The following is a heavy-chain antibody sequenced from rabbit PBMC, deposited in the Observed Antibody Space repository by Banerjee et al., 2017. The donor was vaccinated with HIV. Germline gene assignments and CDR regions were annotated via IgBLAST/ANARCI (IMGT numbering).Heavy chain of an antibody. CDR1: GFSFSSSYW. CDR3: ARWVSGSNYWDL. D-gene: IGHD8-1*01. CDR2: IYAGSSGYT. Sequence: EESGGDLVKPGGTLTLTCTVSGFSFSSSYWICWVRQAPGKGLEWIACIYAGSSGYTWYANWAKGRFTISKTSSTTVTLQMTSMTGADTDTYFCARWVSGSNYWDLWGPGTLVTVS. J-gene: IGHJ4*01. V-gene: IGHV1S45*01.